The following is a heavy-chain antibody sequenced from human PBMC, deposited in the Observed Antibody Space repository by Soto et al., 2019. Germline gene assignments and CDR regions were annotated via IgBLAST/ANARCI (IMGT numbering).Heavy chain of an antibody. CDR2: ISYDGSNK. V-gene: IGHV3-30*03. Sequence: GGSLRLSCAASGFTFSSYGMHWVRQAPGKGLEWVAVISYDGSNKYYADSVKGRFTISRDNSKNTLYLQMNSLRAEDTAVYYCASNWFDPWGQGTLVTVSS. CDR3: ASNWFDP. CDR1: GFTFSSYG. J-gene: IGHJ5*02.